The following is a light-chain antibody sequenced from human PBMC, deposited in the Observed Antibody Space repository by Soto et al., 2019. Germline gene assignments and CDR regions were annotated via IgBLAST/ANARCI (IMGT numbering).Light chain of an antibody. Sequence: EIVMTQSPATLSVSPGERATLSCRASQSVGSNLAWYQQRPGQAPRLLIYGASTTATAVPARFSDSGSGTEFTLSLSSLQSEDFGIYCCQKYNIRPPDRTFGQGIKVEIK. CDR2: GAS. CDR3: QKYNIRPPDRT. V-gene: IGKV3-15*01. CDR1: QSVGSN. J-gene: IGKJ1*01.